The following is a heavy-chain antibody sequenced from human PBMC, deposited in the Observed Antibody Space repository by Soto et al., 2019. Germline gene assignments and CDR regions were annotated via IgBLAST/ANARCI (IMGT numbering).Heavy chain of an antibody. CDR1: GFTVSSNY. Sequence: EVQLVESGGGLVQPGGSLRLSCAASGFTVSSNYMSWVRQPPGKGLEWVSVIYSGGSTYYADSVKGRFIISRDNSRNTLYLQMNSLRTEDTAVYSCARESVGERFGMDVW. D-gene: IGHD1-26*01. CDR2: IYSGGST. J-gene: IGHJ6*01. CDR3: ARESVGERFGMDV. V-gene: IGHV3-66*01.